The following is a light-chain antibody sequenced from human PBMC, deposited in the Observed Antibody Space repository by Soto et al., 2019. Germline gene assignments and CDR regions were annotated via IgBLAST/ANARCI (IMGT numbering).Light chain of an antibody. Sequence: IVMTQSPLSLPVSPGESASISCRSSQSLMTGSGHVYLDWYLQKPGQSPQLLIFLASNRASGVPDRFSGSVSGADFTLKISRVETEDAGVYYCMQALQIPYTFGQGTKLDIK. CDR2: LAS. V-gene: IGKV2-28*01. CDR1: QSLMTGSGHVY. J-gene: IGKJ2*01. CDR3: MQALQIPYT.